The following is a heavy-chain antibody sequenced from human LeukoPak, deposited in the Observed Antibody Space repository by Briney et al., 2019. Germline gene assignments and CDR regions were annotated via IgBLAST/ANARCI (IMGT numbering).Heavy chain of an antibody. J-gene: IGHJ6*02. D-gene: IGHD3-16*01. Sequence: GGSLRLSCAASGFTFSNYAMSWVRQAPGKGLEWVSAISGSGGITYYADSVKGRFTTSRDDSRNTLYLQMNSLRAEDTAIYYCAKVTGGNMITFGGLDVWGQGTTVTVSS. CDR3: AKVTGGNMITFGGLDV. V-gene: IGHV3-23*01. CDR2: ISGSGGIT. CDR1: GFTFSNYA.